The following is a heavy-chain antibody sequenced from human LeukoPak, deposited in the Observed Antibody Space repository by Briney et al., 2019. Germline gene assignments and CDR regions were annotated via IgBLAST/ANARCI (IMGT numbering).Heavy chain of an antibody. D-gene: IGHD3-3*01. J-gene: IGHJ5*02. V-gene: IGHV4-38-2*02. Sequence: SETLSLTCTVSGYSISSGYYWCWIRQPPGKGLEWIGSIYHSGSTYYNPSLKSRVTISVDTSKNQFSLKLSSVTAADTAVYYCARGAGKTIFGVVQGWFDPWGQGTLVTVSS. CDR1: GYSISSGYY. CDR3: ARGAGKTIFGVVQGWFDP. CDR2: IYHSGST.